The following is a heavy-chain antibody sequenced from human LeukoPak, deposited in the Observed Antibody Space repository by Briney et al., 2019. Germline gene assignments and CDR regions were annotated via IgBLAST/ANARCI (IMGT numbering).Heavy chain of an antibody. CDR2: IYYSGTT. D-gene: IGHD3-10*01. J-gene: IGHJ4*02. CDR1: GGSISPLY. CDR3: ARGGVAAKYYFDS. Sequence: SETLSLTCTVSGGSISPLYWSWIRRPPGKGLEFIGYIYYSGTTNYNPSLKSRVTLSVDTSKNQFSLKLSSVTAADTAVYYCARGGVAAKYYFDSWGQGTLVTVSS. V-gene: IGHV4-59*11.